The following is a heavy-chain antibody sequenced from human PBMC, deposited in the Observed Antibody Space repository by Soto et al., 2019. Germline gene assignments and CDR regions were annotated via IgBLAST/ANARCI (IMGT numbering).Heavy chain of an antibody. CDR3: ARDYGSGLPALDV. Sequence: ASVKVSCKASGYTFTSYYMHWARQAPGQGLEWMGIINPSGGSTSYAQKFQGRVTMTRDTSTSTVYMELSSLRSEDTAVYYCARDYGSGLPALDVWGQGTTVTVSS. CDR1: GYTFTSYY. CDR2: INPSGGST. V-gene: IGHV1-46*01. J-gene: IGHJ6*02. D-gene: IGHD5-12*01.